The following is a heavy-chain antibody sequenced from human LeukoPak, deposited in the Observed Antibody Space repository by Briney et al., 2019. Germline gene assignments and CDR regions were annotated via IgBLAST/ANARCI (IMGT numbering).Heavy chain of an antibody. CDR2: INPDGRDT. CDR3: TSWGDTTAEYFQR. CDR1: GFTFSGYW. J-gene: IGHJ1*01. V-gene: IGHV3-7*01. Sequence: PGGSLRLSCTASGFTFSGYWMSWVRQAPGKGLEWVAHINPDGRDTYYVDSVKGRFTISRDNAQNSMYLQMNSLRVEDTAVYYCTSWGDTTAEYFQRWGQGTLVTVSS. D-gene: IGHD2-21*02.